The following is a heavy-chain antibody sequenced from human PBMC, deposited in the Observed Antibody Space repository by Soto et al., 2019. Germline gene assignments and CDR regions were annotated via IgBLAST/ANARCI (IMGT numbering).Heavy chain of an antibody. CDR2: IWYDGSNK. D-gene: IGHD3-22*01. CDR3: ARESMIVVVVDAFDI. CDR1: GFTFSSYG. V-gene: IGHV3-33*01. J-gene: IGHJ3*02. Sequence: QVQLVESGGGVVQPGRSLRLSCAASGFTFSSYGMHWVRQAPGKGLEWVAVIWYDGSNKYYADSVKGRFTISRDNSKNTLYLQMNSLRAEDTAVYYCARESMIVVVVDAFDIWGQGTMVTVSS.